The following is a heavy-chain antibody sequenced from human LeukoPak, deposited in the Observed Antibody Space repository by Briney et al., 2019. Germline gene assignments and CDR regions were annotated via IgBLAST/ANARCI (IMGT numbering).Heavy chain of an antibody. V-gene: IGHV1-69*05. CDR2: IIPIFGTA. CDR1: GGTFSSYA. J-gene: IGHJ6*03. D-gene: IGHD6-13*01. CDR3: ARVRQQLVKGVGWGYYYYMDV. Sequence: GASVKVSCKASGGTFSSYAISWVRQAPGQGLEWMGGIIPIFGTANYAQKFQGRVTITTDESTSTAYMELSSLRSEDTAVYYCARVRQQLVKGVGWGYYYYMDVWGKGTTVIVSS.